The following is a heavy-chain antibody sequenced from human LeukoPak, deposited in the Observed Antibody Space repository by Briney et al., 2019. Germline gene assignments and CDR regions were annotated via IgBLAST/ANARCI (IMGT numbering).Heavy chain of an antibody. D-gene: IGHD5-18*01. CDR2: ISSSGRNI. V-gene: IGHV3-48*03. CDR3: ARDLVQLSSKDY. Sequence: QPGGSLRLSCAASGFTFSNYEFNWVRQAPGKGLEWISYISSSGRNIYYADSVKGRFTISRDNAKSSLYLQMNSLRAEDTAVYYCARDLVQLSSKDYWGQGTLVTVSS. J-gene: IGHJ4*02. CDR1: GFTFSNYE.